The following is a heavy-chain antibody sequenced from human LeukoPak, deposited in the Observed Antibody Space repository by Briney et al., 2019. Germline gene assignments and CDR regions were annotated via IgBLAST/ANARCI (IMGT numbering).Heavy chain of an antibody. Sequence: SETLSFTCTVSGGSISSYYWSWIRQPPGKGLEWIGYIYYSGSTNYNPSLKSRVTISVDTSKNQFSLKLSSVTAADTAVYYCARESSSGQYNFDYWGQGTLVTVSS. CDR1: GGSISSYY. J-gene: IGHJ4*02. CDR3: ARESSSGQYNFDY. D-gene: IGHD6-19*01. CDR2: IYYSGST. V-gene: IGHV4-59*01.